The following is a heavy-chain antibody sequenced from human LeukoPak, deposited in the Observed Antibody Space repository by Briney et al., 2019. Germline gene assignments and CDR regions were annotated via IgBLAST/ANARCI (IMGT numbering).Heavy chain of an antibody. CDR2: ISGDGSHQ. V-gene: IGHV3-30*18. CDR1: GFRFRDYA. D-gene: IGHD4-11*01. J-gene: IGHJ4*02. CDR3: AKEDYSHSHIAF. Sequence: GGSLRPSCAASGFRFRDYAIHGVRQAPGKGLQWLAVISGDGSHQYYRDSVRDRFTISRDNSKNMVYLQMNRLSSEDTALYYCAKEDYSHSHIAFWARETLVTVS.